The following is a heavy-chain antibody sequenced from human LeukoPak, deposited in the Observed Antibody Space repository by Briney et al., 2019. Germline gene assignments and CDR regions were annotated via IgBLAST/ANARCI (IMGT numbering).Heavy chain of an antibody. CDR3: ERDGGREVATITPNWFDP. CDR2: ISPNNGDT. D-gene: IGHD5-24*01. V-gene: IGHV1-18*01. Sequence: ASVKVSCKASGYTFTIYGISWVRQAPGQGLEWMGWISPNNGDTKYAQKLQGRVTMTTDTSTNTAYMELRSLTSDDTAVYFCERDGGREVATITPNWFDPWGQGTLVTVSS. CDR1: GYTFTIYG. J-gene: IGHJ5*02.